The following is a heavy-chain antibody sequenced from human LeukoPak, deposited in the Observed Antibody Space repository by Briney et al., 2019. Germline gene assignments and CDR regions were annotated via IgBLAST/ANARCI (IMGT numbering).Heavy chain of an antibody. D-gene: IGHD5-18*01. CDR3: ASSNTARNFNWFDP. CDR2: IYYSGSA. J-gene: IGHJ5*02. Sequence: SETLSLTCTVSGGSISSYYWSWIRQPPGKGLEWIGYIYYSGSANYNPSLKSRVTISVDTSKNQFSLKLSSVTAADTAVYYCASSNTARNFNWFDPWGQGTLVTVSS. CDR1: GGSISSYY. V-gene: IGHV4-59*01.